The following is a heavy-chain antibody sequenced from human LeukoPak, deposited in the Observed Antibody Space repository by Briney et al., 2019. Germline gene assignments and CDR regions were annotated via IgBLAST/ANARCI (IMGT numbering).Heavy chain of an antibody. D-gene: IGHD3-10*01. CDR1: GGSISSYY. J-gene: IGHJ5*02. Sequence: TSETLSLTCTVSGGSISSYYWSWIRQPPGKGLEWIGYIYYSGSTNYNPSLKSRVTISVDTSKNQFSLKLSSVTAADTAVYYCARALPMVRGVRNWFDPWGQGTLVTVSS. CDR2: IYYSGST. V-gene: IGHV4-59*12. CDR3: ARALPMVRGVRNWFDP.